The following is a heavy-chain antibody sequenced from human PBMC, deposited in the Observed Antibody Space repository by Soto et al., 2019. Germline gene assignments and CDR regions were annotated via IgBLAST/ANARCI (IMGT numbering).Heavy chain of an antibody. Sequence: QLQLQESGPGLVKPPETLSLTCSVSGATINRGSYYWGWVRQAPGKGLERIGSIYYSGNAYYSPCLKIRVTISVDTSKHQFSLKVNSVTSADTAVYYCVRASTLHYWGQGILFSVSS. CDR2: IYYSGNA. J-gene: IGHJ4*02. CDR1: GATINRGSYY. V-gene: IGHV4-39*01. CDR3: VRASTLHY.